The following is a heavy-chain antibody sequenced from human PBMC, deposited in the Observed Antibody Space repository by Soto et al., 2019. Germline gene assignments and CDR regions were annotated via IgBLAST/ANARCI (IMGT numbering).Heavy chain of an antibody. CDR2: IYYSGST. J-gene: IGHJ4*02. Sequence: PSETLSLTCTVSGGSISIYYWSWIRQPPGKGLEWIGYIYYSGSTNYNPSLKSRVTISVDTSKNQFSLKLSSVTAADTAVYYCAVSYDSSAADGFDYWGQGTLITVSS. D-gene: IGHD3-22*01. V-gene: IGHV4-59*01. CDR3: AVSYDSSAADGFDY. CDR1: GGSISIYY.